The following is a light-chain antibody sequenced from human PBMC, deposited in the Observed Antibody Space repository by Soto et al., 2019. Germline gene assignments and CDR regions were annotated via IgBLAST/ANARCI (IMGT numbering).Light chain of an antibody. CDR1: QSVSGSY. CDR2: GPS. Sequence: ETVLTQSPGTLSLSPGERATLSCRASQSVSGSYLAWYQQKPGQAPRLLIYGPSSRATGISDRFSGSGSGTDFTLTISRLEPEDFAVYYCQQYGSSPLTFGGGTKVEIK. CDR3: QQYGSSPLT. J-gene: IGKJ4*01. V-gene: IGKV3-20*01.